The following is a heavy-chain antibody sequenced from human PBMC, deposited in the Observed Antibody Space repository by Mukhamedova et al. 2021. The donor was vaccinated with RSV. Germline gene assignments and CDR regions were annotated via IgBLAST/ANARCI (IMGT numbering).Heavy chain of an antibody. D-gene: IGHD6-19*01. CDR3: ARVSSGWYGVRYFDY. V-gene: IGHV1-3*01. J-gene: IGHJ4*02. Sequence: TGWINAGNGNTKYSQKFQGRVTITRDTSASTAYMELSSLRSEDTAVYYCARVSSGWYGVRYFDYWGQGTLVTVSS. CDR2: INAGNGNT.